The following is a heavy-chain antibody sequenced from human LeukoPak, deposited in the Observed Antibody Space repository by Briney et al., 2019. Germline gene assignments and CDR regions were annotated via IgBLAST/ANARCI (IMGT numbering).Heavy chain of an antibody. Sequence: GASVTVSCTASGGTFSSYAISWVRQAPGQGLEWMGRIIPILGIANYAQKFQGRVTITADKSTSTAYMELSSLRSEDTAVYYCASTDYGDTYYFDYWGQGTLVTVSS. CDR3: ASTDYGDTYYFDY. CDR1: GGTFSSYA. D-gene: IGHD4-17*01. CDR2: IIPILGIA. J-gene: IGHJ4*02. V-gene: IGHV1-69*04.